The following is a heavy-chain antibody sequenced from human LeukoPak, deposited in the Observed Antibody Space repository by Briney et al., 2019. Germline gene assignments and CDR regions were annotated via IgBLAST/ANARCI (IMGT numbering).Heavy chain of an antibody. J-gene: IGHJ4*02. CDR1: GYTFTSYD. CDR2: IIPILGIA. V-gene: IGHV1-69*04. CDR3: AREVVGATQAYYFDY. Sequence: GASVKVSCKASGYTFTSYDINWVRQAPGQGLEWMGRIIPILGIANYAQKFQGRVTITADKSTSTAYMELSSLRSEDTAVYYCAREVVGATQAYYFDYWGQGTLVTVSS. D-gene: IGHD1-26*01.